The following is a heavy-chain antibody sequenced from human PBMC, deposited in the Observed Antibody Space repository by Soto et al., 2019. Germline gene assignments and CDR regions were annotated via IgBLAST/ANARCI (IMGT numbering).Heavy chain of an antibody. Sequence: EVQLLESGGGLVQPGGSLRLSCAASGFTFSSYAMSWVRQAPGKGLEWVSAISGSGGSTYYADSVKCRFTISRDNSKNTLYLQMNSLRAEDTAVYYCAKPLGGYYYYGMDVWGQGTTVTVSS. D-gene: IGHD3-16*01. V-gene: IGHV3-23*01. CDR3: AKPLGGYYYYGMDV. CDR1: GFTFSSYA. CDR2: ISGSGGST. J-gene: IGHJ6*02.